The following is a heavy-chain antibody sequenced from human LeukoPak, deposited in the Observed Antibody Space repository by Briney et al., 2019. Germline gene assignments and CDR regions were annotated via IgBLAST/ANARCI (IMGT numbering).Heavy chain of an antibody. Sequence: GGSLRLSCAASGFTFSSYAMHWVRQAPGKGLEYVSAISSNGGSTYYANSVKGRFTISRDNSKNMLYLQMGSLRAEDMAVYYCARKILTGRAYYFDYWGQGTLVTVSS. CDR3: ARKILTGRAYYFDY. V-gene: IGHV3-64*01. J-gene: IGHJ4*02. D-gene: IGHD3-9*01. CDR2: ISSNGGST. CDR1: GFTFSSYA.